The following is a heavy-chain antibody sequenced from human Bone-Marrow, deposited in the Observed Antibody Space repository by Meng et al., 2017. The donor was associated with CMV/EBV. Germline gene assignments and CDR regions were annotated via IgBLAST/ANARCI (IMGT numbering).Heavy chain of an antibody. CDR2: IYPSDSDT. V-gene: IGHV5-51*01. D-gene: IGHD3-22*01. CDR1: YSFTSYW. Sequence: YSFTSYWIGWVRQMPGKGLEWMGIIYPSDSDTRYSPSFQGQVTISADKSISTAYLQWSSLKASDTAMYYCARHPTYYYDSSGYYPDYWGQGTLVTVSS. CDR3: ARHPTYYYDSSGYYPDY. J-gene: IGHJ4*02.